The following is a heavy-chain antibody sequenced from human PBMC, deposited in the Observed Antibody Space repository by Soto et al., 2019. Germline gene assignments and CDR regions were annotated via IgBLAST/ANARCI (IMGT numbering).Heavy chain of an antibody. CDR2: IFPSDSDT. D-gene: IGHD3-22*01. J-gene: IGHJ5*02. CDR1: GYRFTSYW. Sequence: GESLKISCRTSGYRFTSYWIAWVRQMPGKGLEWMGIIFPSDSDTRYSPSFQGQVTISADRSTSTVFLQWASLKASDTAVHFCARKDKSGYFNWFDPWGQGTLVTVSS. CDR3: ARKDKSGYFNWFDP. V-gene: IGHV5-51*01.